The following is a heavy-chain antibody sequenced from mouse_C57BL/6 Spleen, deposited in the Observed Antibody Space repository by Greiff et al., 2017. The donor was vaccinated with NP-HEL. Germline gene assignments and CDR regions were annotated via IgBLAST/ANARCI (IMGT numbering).Heavy chain of an antibody. J-gene: IGHJ2*01. V-gene: IGHV1-81*01. CDR2: IYPRSGNT. D-gene: IGHD1-1*01. CDR1: GYTFTSYG. CDR3: ASHYYYGSSPYYFDY. Sequence: VQLQQSGAELARPGASVKLSCKASGYTFTSYGISWVKQRTGQGLEWIGEIYPRSGNTYYNEKFKGKATLTADKSSSTAYMELRSLTSEDSAVYFCASHYYYGSSPYYFDYWGQGTTLTVSA.